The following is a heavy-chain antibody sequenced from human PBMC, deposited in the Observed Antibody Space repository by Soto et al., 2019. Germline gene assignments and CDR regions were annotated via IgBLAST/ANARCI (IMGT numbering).Heavy chain of an antibody. J-gene: IGHJ4*02. V-gene: IGHV4-59*08. CDR1: GGSISSYY. Sequence: QVQLQESGPGVVKPSETLSLTCTVSGGSISSYYWSWIRQPPGKGLEWIGYIYYSGSTNYNPSLTSRATIPVDTSKNQVSLKLSSVTAADTAVYYCARHVNCPYYFDYWGQGTLVTVSS. CDR2: IYYSGST. CDR3: ARHVNCPYYFDY. D-gene: IGHD1-20*01.